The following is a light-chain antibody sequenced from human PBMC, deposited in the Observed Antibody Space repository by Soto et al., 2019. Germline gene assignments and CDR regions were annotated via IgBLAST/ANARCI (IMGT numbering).Light chain of an antibody. J-gene: IGKJ2*01. CDR3: QQRSNWPPGYT. CDR2: DSS. CDR1: HSVSSS. V-gene: IGKV3-11*01. Sequence: EIGLTQSPATLPLSPGERATRACRASHSVSSSLAWYQQKPCQAPRRLIYDSSNRATGIPARFSGSGSGTDFTLTISSLEPEDFAVYYCQQRSNWPPGYTFGQGTKLEIK.